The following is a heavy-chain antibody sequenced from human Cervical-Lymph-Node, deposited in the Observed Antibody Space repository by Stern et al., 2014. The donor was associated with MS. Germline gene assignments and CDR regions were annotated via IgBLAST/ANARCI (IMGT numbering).Heavy chain of an antibody. Sequence: VQLVQSGAEVKKPGASVKVSCKVSGYTLTELSMHWVRQAPGKGLEWMGGFDPEDGETIYAQKFQGRVTMTEDTSTDTAYMELSSLRSEDTAVYYCATDRDDFRSGYSAPTKGYGLDVWDKGTTVTVTS. D-gene: IGHD3-3*01. CDR1: GYTLTELS. J-gene: IGHJ6*04. V-gene: IGHV1-24*01. CDR3: ATDRDDFRSGYSAPTKGYGLDV. CDR2: FDPEDGET.